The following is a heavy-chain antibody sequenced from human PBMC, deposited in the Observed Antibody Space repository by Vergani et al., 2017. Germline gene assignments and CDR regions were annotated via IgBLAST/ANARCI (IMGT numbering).Heavy chain of an antibody. CDR1: GYTFTGYY. V-gene: IGHV1-2*02. J-gene: IGHJ6*03. CDR3: ARDRGEDTAMVTLGYYYYYMDV. Sequence: QVQLVQSGAEVKKPGASVKVSCKASGYTFTGYYMHWVRQAPGPGLEWMGWINPNSGGTNYAQKFQGRVTMTRDTSISTAYMELSRLRSDDTAVYYCARDRGEDTAMVTLGYYYYYMDVWGKGTTVTVSS. CDR2: INPNSGGT. D-gene: IGHD5-18*01.